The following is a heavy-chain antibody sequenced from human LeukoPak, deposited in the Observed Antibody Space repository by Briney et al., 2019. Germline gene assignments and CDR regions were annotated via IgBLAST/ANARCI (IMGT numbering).Heavy chain of an antibody. Sequence: GGSLRLSCAASGFALSSYGMHWVRQAPGKGLEGVAVIWFDGTNKYYADSVKGRFTISRDNSKNALYLQMNSLRVEDTAVYYCARRLYCSGTSCYTGPDAFDIWGQGTMVTVSS. CDR1: GFALSSYG. V-gene: IGHV3-33*01. D-gene: IGHD2-2*02. CDR2: IWFDGTNK. J-gene: IGHJ3*02. CDR3: ARRLYCSGTSCYTGPDAFDI.